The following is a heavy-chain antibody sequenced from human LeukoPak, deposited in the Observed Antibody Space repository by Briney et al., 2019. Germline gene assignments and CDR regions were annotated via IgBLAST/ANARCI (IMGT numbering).Heavy chain of an antibody. Sequence: ASVKVSCKTSGYTFIGYYMHWVRQVPGQXLEWMGWINPKSGGTNYAQKFQGRVTMTRDTSISTAYMELSSLRSDDTAVYFCAPSSSWPYYFDYWGQGTLVTVSS. D-gene: IGHD6-13*01. CDR3: APSSSWPYYFDY. V-gene: IGHV1-2*02. CDR1: GYTFIGYY. CDR2: INPKSGGT. J-gene: IGHJ4*02.